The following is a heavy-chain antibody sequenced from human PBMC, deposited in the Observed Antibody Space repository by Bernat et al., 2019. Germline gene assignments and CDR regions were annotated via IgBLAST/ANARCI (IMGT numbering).Heavy chain of an antibody. V-gene: IGHV1-69*02. J-gene: IGHJ4*02. D-gene: IGHD5-12*01. CDR2: IIPILGIA. Sequence: QVQLVQSGAEVKKPGSSVKVSCKASGGTFSSYPISWVRQAPGQGLEWMGRIIPILGIANYAQKFQGRDTFTADKSTSTAYMELGRLRSEDTAVYYWARASGSGYDQRGPYCFDYWGQGTLVTVSS. CDR1: GGTFSSYP. CDR3: ARASGSGYDQRGPYCFDY.